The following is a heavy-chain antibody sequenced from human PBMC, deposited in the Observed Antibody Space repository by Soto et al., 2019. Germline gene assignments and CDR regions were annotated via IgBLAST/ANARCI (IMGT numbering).Heavy chain of an antibody. CDR1: GGSISSYY. CDR2: IYYSGST. Sequence: SETLSLTCTVSGGSISSYYWSWIRQPPGKGLEWIGYIYYSGSTNYNPSLKSRVTISVDTSKNQFSLKLSSVTAADTAVYYCAGADIVATTIDYWGQGTLVTVSS. CDR3: AGADIVATTIDY. J-gene: IGHJ4*02. D-gene: IGHD5-12*01. V-gene: IGHV4-59*08.